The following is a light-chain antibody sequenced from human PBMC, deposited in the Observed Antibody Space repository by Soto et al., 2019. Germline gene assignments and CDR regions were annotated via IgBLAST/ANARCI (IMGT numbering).Light chain of an antibody. V-gene: IGKV3-20*01. J-gene: IGKJ1*01. CDR3: QQYSSSRT. CDR1: QSVSSN. CDR2: GGS. Sequence: EIVMTQSPATLSVSPGERATLSCRASQSVSSNLAWYQQKPGQAPRLLIYGGSSRATGIPVRFSGSGSETDFTLTITRLEPEDFAVYYCQQYSSSRTSGQGTKV.